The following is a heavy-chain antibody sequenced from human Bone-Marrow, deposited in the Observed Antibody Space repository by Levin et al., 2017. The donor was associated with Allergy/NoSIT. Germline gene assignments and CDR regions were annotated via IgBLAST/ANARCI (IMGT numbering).Heavy chain of an antibody. Sequence: GESLKISCAASGFTFSDYYMTWIRQAPGKGLECVSYISSRSATIYYADSVKGRFTISRDNAKNLVHLQMNSLRAEDTAVYYCAKDGKALTYSSGWLYYFDYWGQGTLVTVTS. CDR3: AKDGKALTYSSGWLYYFDY. CDR2: ISSRSATI. V-gene: IGHV3-11*01. CDR1: GFTFSDYY. J-gene: IGHJ4*02. D-gene: IGHD6-19*01.